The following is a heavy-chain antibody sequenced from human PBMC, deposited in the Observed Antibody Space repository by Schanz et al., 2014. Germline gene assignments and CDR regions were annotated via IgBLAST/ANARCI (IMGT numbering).Heavy chain of an antibody. D-gene: IGHD2-21*02. CDR2: ISWNSGNI. CDR3: AKVQTHTLYGGNSCFDY. CDR1: GFTFNSYG. Sequence: VQLVESGGGVVQPGTSLRLSCAASGFTFNSYGMHWVRQAPGKGLEWVSGISWNSGNIAYADSVKGRFTISRDNAKNSLYLQMNSLRPEDTALYYCAKVQTHTLYGGNSCFDYWGQGTLVTVS. V-gene: IGHV3-9*01. J-gene: IGHJ4*02.